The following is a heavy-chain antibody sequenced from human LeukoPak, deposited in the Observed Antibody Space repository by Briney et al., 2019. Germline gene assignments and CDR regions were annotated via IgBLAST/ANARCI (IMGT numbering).Heavy chain of an antibody. CDR2: IYYSGST. CDR3: ARVAVAGTRPIDY. Sequence: SETLSLTCTVSGGSISSSSYYWGWIRQPPGKGLEWIGSIYYSGSTYYNPSLKSRVTISVDTSKNQFSLKLSSVTAADTAVYYCARVAVAGTRPIDYWGQGTLVTVSS. CDR1: GGSISSSSYY. V-gene: IGHV4-39*07. J-gene: IGHJ4*02. D-gene: IGHD6-19*01.